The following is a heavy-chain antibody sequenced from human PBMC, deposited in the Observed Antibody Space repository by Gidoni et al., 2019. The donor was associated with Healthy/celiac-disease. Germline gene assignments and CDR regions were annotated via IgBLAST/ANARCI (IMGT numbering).Heavy chain of an antibody. CDR3: AKDIRVAVAGTHYYYYGMDV. D-gene: IGHD6-19*01. V-gene: IGHV3-9*01. CDR2: ISWNSGSI. J-gene: IGHJ6*02. Sequence: EVQLVESGGGLVQPGRSLRLSCAASGFTFNDCAMPWVRQAPGKGLEWVSGISWNSGSIGYADSVKGRFTISRDNAKNSLYLQMNSLRAEDTALYYCAKDIRVAVAGTHYYYYGMDVWGQGTTVTVSS. CDR1: GFTFNDCA.